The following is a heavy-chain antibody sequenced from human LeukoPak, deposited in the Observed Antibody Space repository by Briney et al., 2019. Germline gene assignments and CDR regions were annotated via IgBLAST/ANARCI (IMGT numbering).Heavy chain of an antibody. J-gene: IGHJ5*02. CDR2: IYYSGST. CDR3: ARRPLPVRGVRSWPQAFDP. D-gene: IGHD3-10*01. Sequence: PSETLSLTCTVSGGSISSSSYYWGWIRQPPGKGLEWIGSIYYSGSTYYNPSLKSRVTISVDTSKNQFSLKLSSVTAADTAVYYCARRPLPVRGVRSWPQAFDPWGQGTLVTVSS. V-gene: IGHV4-39*01. CDR1: GGSISSSSYY.